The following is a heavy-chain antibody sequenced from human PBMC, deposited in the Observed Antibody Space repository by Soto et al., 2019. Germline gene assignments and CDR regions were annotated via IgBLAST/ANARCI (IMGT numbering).Heavy chain of an antibody. CDR3: ARDPDPYDYIWGSYRSKGPDYRDV. V-gene: IGHV3-66*01. J-gene: IGHJ6*03. CDR2: IYSGGST. D-gene: IGHD3-16*02. CDR1: GFTVSSNY. Sequence: EVQLVESGGGLVQPGGSLRLSCAAYGFTVSSNYMSWVRQAPGKGLEWVSVIYSGGSTYYADSVKGRFTISRDNSKNTRYLQMNSLRAEDTAVYYCARDPDPYDYIWGSYRSKGPDYRDVWGKASTVTVSS.